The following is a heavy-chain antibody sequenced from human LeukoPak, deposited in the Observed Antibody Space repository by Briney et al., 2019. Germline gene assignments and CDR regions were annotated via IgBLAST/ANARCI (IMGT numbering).Heavy chain of an antibody. J-gene: IGHJ4*02. Sequence: GESLKISCKGSGYIFTSYWIVWVRQMPGKGVEWMGIIYPGDSNTIYSPSLQGQVTISADKSISTSYLQWSSLKAPDTPVYYWARPNILTGYWGQTNYFDYWGQGTLVTVSS. CDR2: IYPGDSNT. CDR3: ARPNILTGYWGQTNYFDY. D-gene: IGHD3-9*01. V-gene: IGHV5-51*01. CDR1: GYIFTSYW.